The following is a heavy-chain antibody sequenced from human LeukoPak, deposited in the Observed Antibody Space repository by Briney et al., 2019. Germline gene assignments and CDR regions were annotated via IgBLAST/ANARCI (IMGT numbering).Heavy chain of an antibody. Sequence: GGSLRLSCAASGFTFSSYSMNWVRQAPGKGLEWVSSISSSSSYIYYADSVKGRFTISRDNAKNSLYLQMNSLRAEDTAVYYCARDLWFGESDFDYWGQGTLVTVSS. J-gene: IGHJ4*02. CDR2: ISSSSSYI. D-gene: IGHD3-10*01. CDR1: GFTFSSYS. CDR3: ARDLWFGESDFDY. V-gene: IGHV3-21*01.